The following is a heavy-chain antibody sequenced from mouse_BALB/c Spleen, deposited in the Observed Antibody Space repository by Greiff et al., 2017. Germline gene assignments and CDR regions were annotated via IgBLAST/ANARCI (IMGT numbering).Heavy chain of an antibody. CDR3: ARRARARGYAMDD. Sequence: VQLQQSGPQLVRPGASVKISCKASGYSFTSYWMHWVKQRPGQGLEWIGMIDPSDSETRLNQKFKDKATLTVDKSSSTACMQLSSPTSEDSAVYYCARRARARGYAMDDWGQGTSVTVSS. CDR2: IDPSDSET. CDR1: GYSFTSYW. J-gene: IGHJ4*01. V-gene: IGHV1S127*01. D-gene: IGHD3-1*01.